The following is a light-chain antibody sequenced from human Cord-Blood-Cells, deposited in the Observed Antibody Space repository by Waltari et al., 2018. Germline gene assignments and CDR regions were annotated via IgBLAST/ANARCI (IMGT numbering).Light chain of an antibody. V-gene: IGKV1-39*01. CDR3: QQSYSTPYT. CDR2: AAS. J-gene: IGKJ2*01. Sequence: DIQITQSPSSLSASVGDRVTITCRASQSISIYLNWYQQKPGKAPKLLIYAASSLQSGVPSRFSGSGSGTDFTLTISSLQPEDFATYYCQQSYSTPYTFGQGTKLEIK. CDR1: QSISIY.